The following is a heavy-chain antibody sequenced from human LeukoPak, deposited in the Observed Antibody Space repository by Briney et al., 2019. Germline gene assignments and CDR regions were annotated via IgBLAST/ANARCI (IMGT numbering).Heavy chain of an antibody. Sequence: GGSLRLPCAASGFTFSSYWMHWVRQAPGKGLVWVSRINSDGSSTSYADSVKGRFTISRDNAKNTLYLQMNSLRAEDTAVYYCARGGYSYGSYYYMDVWGKGTTVTVSS. CDR2: INSDGSST. J-gene: IGHJ6*03. V-gene: IGHV3-74*01. D-gene: IGHD5-18*01. CDR1: GFTFSSYW. CDR3: ARGGYSYGSYYYMDV.